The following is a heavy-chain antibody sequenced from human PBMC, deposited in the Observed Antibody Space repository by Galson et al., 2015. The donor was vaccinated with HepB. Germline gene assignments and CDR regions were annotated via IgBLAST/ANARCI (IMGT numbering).Heavy chain of an antibody. CDR1: GFVFSNAW. V-gene: IGHV3-15*01. CDR3: ATGEDGHSH. CDR2: IKNKAHGETR. Sequence: SLRLSCAASGFVFSNAWMNWVRQAPGKGLEWVGRIKNKAHGETRDYAAPVKGRFTVSRDDSKNTLYLQMNSVTTKDTAMYYCATGEDGHSHWGQGTLVTASS. J-gene: IGHJ4*02. D-gene: IGHD5-24*01.